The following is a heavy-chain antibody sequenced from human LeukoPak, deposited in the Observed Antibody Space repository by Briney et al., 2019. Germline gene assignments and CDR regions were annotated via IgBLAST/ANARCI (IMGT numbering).Heavy chain of an antibody. Sequence: SSYYWGWIRQPPGKGLEWISYISTSTTTIYYANSVKGRFTISRDNAKKSLYLQMNSLRVEDTGVYYCASWGEGALDNWGQGTLVTVSS. D-gene: IGHD1-26*01. J-gene: IGHJ4*02. CDR2: ISTSTTTI. CDR3: ASWGEGALDN. V-gene: IGHV3-48*01. CDR1: SSYY.